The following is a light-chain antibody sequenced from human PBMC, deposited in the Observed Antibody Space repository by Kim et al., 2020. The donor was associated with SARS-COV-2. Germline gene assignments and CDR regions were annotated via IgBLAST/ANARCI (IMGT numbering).Light chain of an antibody. CDR1: QGISSW. Sequence: ASGGDRVTITCRASQGISSWLAWYQKKPGKAPKLLIYAASSLQSGVPSRFSGSGSGTDFTLTISSLQPEDFATYYCQQANSFPYTFGQGTKLEIK. V-gene: IGKV1-12*02. CDR2: AAS. CDR3: QQANSFPYT. J-gene: IGKJ2*01.